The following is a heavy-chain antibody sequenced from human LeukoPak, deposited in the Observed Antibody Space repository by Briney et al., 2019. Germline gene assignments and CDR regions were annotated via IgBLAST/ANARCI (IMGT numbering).Heavy chain of an antibody. J-gene: IGHJ5*02. CDR1: GGTFSSYA. CDR3: ASNVLTGYPPINWFDP. D-gene: IGHD3-9*01. V-gene: IGHV1-69*13. Sequence: SVKASCKASGGTFSSYAISWVRQAPGQGLEWMGGIIPIFGTANYAQKFQGRVTITADESTSTAYMELSSLRSEDTAVYYCASNVLTGYPPINWFDPWGQGTLVTVSS. CDR2: IIPIFGTA.